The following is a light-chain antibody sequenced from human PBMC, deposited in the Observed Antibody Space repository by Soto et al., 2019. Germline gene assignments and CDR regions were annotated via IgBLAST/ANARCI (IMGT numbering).Light chain of an antibody. J-gene: IGKJ3*01. V-gene: IGKV3-15*01. CDR1: QSVSSN. CDR2: GAS. CDR3: QQYNNWPGFT. Sequence: EIVMTQSPATLSVSPGERATLSCRASQSVSSNFAWYQQKTGQAPRLLIYGASTRATGIPARFSGSGSATEFTLTISSLRSEDVAVYYCQQYNNWPGFTFGPGTKVDIK.